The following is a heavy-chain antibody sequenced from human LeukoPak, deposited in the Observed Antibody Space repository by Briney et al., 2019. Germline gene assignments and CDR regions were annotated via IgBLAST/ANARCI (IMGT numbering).Heavy chain of an antibody. CDR2: INHRGST. D-gene: IGHD5-18*01. CDR1: GGSFSGYY. J-gene: IGHJ4*02. Sequence: PSETLSLTCAVYGGSFSGYYWSWIRQPPGKGLEWIGEINHRGSTNYNPSLKSRVTISVDTSKNQFSLKLSSVTAADTAVYYCARGGYSYGSTFDYWGQGTLVTVSS. V-gene: IGHV4-34*01. CDR3: ARGGYSYGSTFDY.